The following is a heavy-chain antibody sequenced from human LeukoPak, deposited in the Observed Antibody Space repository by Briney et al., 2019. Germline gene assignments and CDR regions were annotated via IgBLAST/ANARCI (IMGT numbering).Heavy chain of an antibody. V-gene: IGHV3-23*01. J-gene: IGHJ2*01. CDR3: AKLESNPNMYYDSSGYYEGYFDL. D-gene: IGHD3-22*01. CDR2: ISGSGGST. CDR1: GFTFSSYA. Sequence: GGSLRLSCAASGFTFSSYAMSWVRQAPGKGLEWVSAISGSGGSTYYTDSVKGRFTISRDNSKNTLYLQMNSLRAEDTAVYYCAKLESNPNMYYDSSGYYEGYFDLWGRGTLVTVSS.